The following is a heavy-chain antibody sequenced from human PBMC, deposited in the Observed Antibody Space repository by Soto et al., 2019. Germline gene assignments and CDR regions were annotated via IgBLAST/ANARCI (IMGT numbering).Heavy chain of an antibody. J-gene: IGHJ4*02. D-gene: IGHD6-19*01. Sequence: QVQLQQSGAGLLKPSETLSLTCAVYGESFSGYIWTWIRQTPGKGLQWIGQINHSGSAYYNPSLKRLVTLSVHTSNTLFSLELSSVSAADTAVYYCARGLMTGSHYSGGWYYFDSWGQGTKVTVSS. CDR2: INHSGSA. CDR3: ARGLMTGSHYSGGWYYFDS. CDR1: GESFSGYI. V-gene: IGHV4-34*01.